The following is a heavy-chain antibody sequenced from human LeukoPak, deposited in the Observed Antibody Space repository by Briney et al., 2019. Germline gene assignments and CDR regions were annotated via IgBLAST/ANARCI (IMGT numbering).Heavy chain of an antibody. Sequence: SETLSLTCTVSGGSISSGGYYWSWIRQPPGKGLEWIGYIYHSGSTYYNPSLKSRVTISVDRSKNQFSLKLSSVTAADTAVYYCARDKVGATDDAFDIWGQGTMVTVSS. CDR2: IYHSGST. CDR3: ARDKVGATDDAFDI. D-gene: IGHD1-26*01. V-gene: IGHV4-30-2*01. CDR1: GGSISSGGYY. J-gene: IGHJ3*02.